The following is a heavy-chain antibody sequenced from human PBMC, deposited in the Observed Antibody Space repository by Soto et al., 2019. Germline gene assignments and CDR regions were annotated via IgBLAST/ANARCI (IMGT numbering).Heavy chain of an antibody. D-gene: IGHD6-13*01. CDR2: IIPILGIA. V-gene: IGHV1-69*02. CDR3: ARGDRVAAGTEYFDL. Sequence: QVHLVQSGAEVKKPGSSVKVACKASGGTFSSYTISWVRQAPGQGLEWMGRIIPILGIANYAQKFQGRVTITADKSTSTAYIELSSLRSEDTAVYYCARGDRVAAGTEYFDLWGRGTLVPVSS. J-gene: IGHJ2*01. CDR1: GGTFSSYT.